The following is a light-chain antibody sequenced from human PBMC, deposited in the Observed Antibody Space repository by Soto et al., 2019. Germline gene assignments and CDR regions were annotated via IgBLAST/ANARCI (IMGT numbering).Light chain of an antibody. CDR1: SSDVSDYRY. V-gene: IGLV2-14*01. Sequence: QSALTQPASVSGSPGQSITISCTATSSDVSDYRYVSWYQQHPGKVPKLIIYEVNNRPSGISNRFSGSKSGNTASLSISGLQDEDEADYYCTSYTGDTTYVFGTGTKLTVL. J-gene: IGLJ1*01. CDR2: EVN. CDR3: TSYTGDTTYV.